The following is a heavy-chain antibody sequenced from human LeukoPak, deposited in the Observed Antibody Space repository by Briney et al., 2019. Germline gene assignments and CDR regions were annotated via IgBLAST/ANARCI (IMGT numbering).Heavy chain of an antibody. J-gene: IGHJ4*02. D-gene: IGHD3-22*01. CDR1: GYTFTGYY. CDR3: ALAYYYDSSGSEF. CDR2: INPNSGGT. V-gene: IGHV1-2*02. Sequence: GASVKVSCKASGYTFTGYYMHWVRQAPGQGLEWMGWINPNSGGTNYAQKFQGRVTMTRDTSISTAYMELSRLRSDDTAVYYCALAYYYDSSGSEFWGQGTLVSVSS.